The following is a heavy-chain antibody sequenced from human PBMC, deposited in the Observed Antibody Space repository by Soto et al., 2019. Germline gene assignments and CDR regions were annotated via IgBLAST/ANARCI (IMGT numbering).Heavy chain of an antibody. CDR3: ARESEDLTSNFDY. CDR1: GFTFTRYS. V-gene: IGHV3-21*01. Sequence: GGSLTLSCAASGFTFTRYSMNWVRQAPGKGLEWVSSISSTTNYINYADSMKGRCTVSRDNAKNSVYLEMNSMSDEEKALYYCARESEDLTSNFDYWGQGTLVTVSS. J-gene: IGHJ4*02. CDR2: ISSTTNYI.